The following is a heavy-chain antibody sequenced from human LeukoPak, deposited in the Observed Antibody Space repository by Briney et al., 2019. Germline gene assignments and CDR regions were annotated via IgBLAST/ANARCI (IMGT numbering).Heavy chain of an antibody. J-gene: IGHJ4*02. Sequence: QPGRSLRLSCAASGFTFSSYGMHWVRQAPGKGLEWVAVIWYDGSNKYHADSVKGRFTISRDNSKNTLYLQMNSLRAEDTAVYYCARLLGSSSTSCYHDYWGQGTLVTVSS. CDR3: ARLLGSSSTSCYHDY. V-gene: IGHV3-33*01. CDR1: GFTFSSYG. CDR2: IWYDGSNK. D-gene: IGHD2-2*01.